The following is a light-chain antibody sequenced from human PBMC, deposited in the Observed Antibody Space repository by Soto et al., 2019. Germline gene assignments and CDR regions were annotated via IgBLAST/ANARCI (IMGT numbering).Light chain of an antibody. J-gene: IGLJ2*01. CDR1: SSDVGGYNY. CDR3: SSYAGNKVI. V-gene: IGLV2-14*01. CDR2: EVS. Sequence: QSALTQPASVSESPGQSITISCTGTSSDVGGYNYVSWYQQHPGKAPKLIIYEVSSRPSGVSNRFSGSKSGNTASLTISGLKTEDEADYYCSSYAGNKVIFGGGTKVTVL.